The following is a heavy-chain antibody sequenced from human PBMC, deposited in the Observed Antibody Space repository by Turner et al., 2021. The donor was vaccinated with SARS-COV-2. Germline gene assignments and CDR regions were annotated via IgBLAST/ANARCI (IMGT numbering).Heavy chain of an antibody. CDR3: AKADRVMIVVVITLFDY. V-gene: IGHV3-23*01. D-gene: IGHD3-22*01. CDR1: GFTFSSYA. CDR2: ISGSGGST. Sequence: EVQLLESGGGLVQPGGSLRLSCAASGFTFSSYAMSWVRQAPGKGLEWVSAISGSGGSTYYADSVKGRFTISRDNSKNRLYLQMNSLRAEDTAVYYCAKADRVMIVVVITLFDYWGQGTLVTVSS. J-gene: IGHJ4*02.